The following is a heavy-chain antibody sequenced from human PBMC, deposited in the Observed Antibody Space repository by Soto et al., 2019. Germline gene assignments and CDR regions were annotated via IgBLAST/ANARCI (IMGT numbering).Heavy chain of an antibody. D-gene: IGHD2-15*01. CDR2: ISSSGSGI. CDR1: GFTFSDYY. Sequence: GGSLRLSCVASGFTFSDYYMTWIRQAPGKGLEWVAYISSSGSGIYYPDSVKGRFTISRDNAKNSLYLQMSSLRAEDTAAYYCARAYSDAFDIRGQGTMVTVSS. V-gene: IGHV3-11*01. J-gene: IGHJ3*02. CDR3: ARAYSDAFDI.